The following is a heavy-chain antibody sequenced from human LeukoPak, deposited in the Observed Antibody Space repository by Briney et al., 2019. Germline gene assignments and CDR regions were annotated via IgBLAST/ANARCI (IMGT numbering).Heavy chain of an antibody. D-gene: IGHD3-10*01. CDR2: TYYRSRWHN. CDR3: ARDYTYYYGSGSYYFDY. J-gene: IGHJ4*02. CDR1: GHSVSSNSVA. Sequence: SQTLSLTCAISGHSVSSNSVAWNWIRQSPSRGLEWLGRTYYRSRWHNDYALSVKSRITIDPDTSQNQFSLQLNSVTPEDTAVYYCARDYTYYYGSGSYYFDYWGQGTLVTVSS. V-gene: IGHV6-1*01.